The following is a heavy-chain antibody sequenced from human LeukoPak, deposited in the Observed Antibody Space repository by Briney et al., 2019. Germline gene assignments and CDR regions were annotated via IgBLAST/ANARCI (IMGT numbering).Heavy chain of an antibody. Sequence: SVKVSCKASGGIFSSYAISWVRQAPGQGLEWMGRIIPRLDIANSAQSFQGRVTITADKSTSTAYMELSSLRSDDTAVYYCAREWYDILTGYQGFQLDYWGQGSLVTVSS. V-gene: IGHV1-69*04. D-gene: IGHD3-9*01. J-gene: IGHJ4*02. CDR2: IIPRLDIA. CDR3: AREWYDILTGYQGFQLDY. CDR1: GGIFSSYA.